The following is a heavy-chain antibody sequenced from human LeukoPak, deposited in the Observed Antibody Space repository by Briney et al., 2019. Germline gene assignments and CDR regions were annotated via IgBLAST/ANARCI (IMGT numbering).Heavy chain of an antibody. J-gene: IGHJ6*02. D-gene: IGHD6-19*01. CDR2: ISGSGGST. CDR1: GFTFSSYA. Sequence: PGGSLRLSCAAPGFTFSSYAMSWVRQAPGKGLEWVSAISGSGGSTYYADSVKGRFTISRDNSKNTLYLQMNSLRAEDTAVYYCAKVGSSGHNKGYYYGMDVWGQGTTVTVSS. V-gene: IGHV3-23*01. CDR3: AKVGSSGHNKGYYYGMDV.